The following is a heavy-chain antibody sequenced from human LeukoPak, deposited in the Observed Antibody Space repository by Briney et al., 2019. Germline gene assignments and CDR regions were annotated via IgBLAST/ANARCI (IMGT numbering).Heavy chain of an antibody. CDR2: INTNTENP. J-gene: IGHJ4*02. CDR3: ARDGSYYDSSGYLDY. V-gene: IGHV7-4-1*02. Sequence: GASVTVSCKASGYTFTSYAMNWVRQAPGQGLEWMGWINTNTENPTYAQGFTGRFVFSLDTSVSTAYLQISSLKAEDTAVYYCARDGSYYDSSGYLDYWGQGTLVTVSS. CDR1: GYTFTSYA. D-gene: IGHD3-22*01.